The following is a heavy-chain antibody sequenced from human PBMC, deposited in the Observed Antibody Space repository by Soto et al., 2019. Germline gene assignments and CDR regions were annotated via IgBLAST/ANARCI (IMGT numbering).Heavy chain of an antibody. CDR3: ARDGGRRGGGYFDL. J-gene: IGHJ2*01. CDR2: ISSSSSYI. D-gene: IGHD3-16*01. CDR1: GFTFSSYS. V-gene: IGHV3-21*01. Sequence: EVQLVESGGGLVKPGGSLRLSCAASGFTFSSYSMNWVRQAPGKGLEWVSSISSSSSYIYYADSVKGRFTISRDNAKNPPDLEKKSLGAGDTAVYYWARDGGRRGGGYFDLWGRGTLVTVSS.